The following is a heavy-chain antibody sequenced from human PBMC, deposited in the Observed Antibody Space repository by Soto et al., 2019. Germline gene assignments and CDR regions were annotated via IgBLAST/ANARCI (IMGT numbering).Heavy chain of an antibody. V-gene: IGHV3-30*18. CDR3: AKDFERGYSYGHSLNY. D-gene: IGHD5-18*01. Sequence: GGSLRLSCAASGFTFSSYGMHWVRQAPGKGLEWVAVISYDGSNKYYADSVKGRFTISRDNSKNTLYLQMNSLRAEDTAVYYCAKDFERGYSYGHSLNYWGQGTLVTVSS. CDR1: GFTFSSYG. CDR2: ISYDGSNK. J-gene: IGHJ4*02.